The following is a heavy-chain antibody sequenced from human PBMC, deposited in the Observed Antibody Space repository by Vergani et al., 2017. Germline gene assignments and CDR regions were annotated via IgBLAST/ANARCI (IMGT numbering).Heavy chain of an antibody. CDR1: GYTFGDYY. J-gene: IGHJ1*01. V-gene: IGHV1-69-2*01. D-gene: IGHD5-12*01. Sequence: EVQLVQSGAEVRKPGATVKISCKVSGYTFGDYYMHWVHQAPGKGLEWMGLIDPENGKTTYAERFQGRVTFTADTSKNQFSLKLSSVTAADTAVYYCARGLSGYEHWGQGTLVTVSS. CDR3: ARGLSGYEH. CDR2: IDPENGKT.